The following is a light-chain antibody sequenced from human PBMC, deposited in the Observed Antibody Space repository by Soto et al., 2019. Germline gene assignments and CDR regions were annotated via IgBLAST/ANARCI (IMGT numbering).Light chain of an antibody. CDR2: GNS. Sequence: QSVLTQPPSVSGAPGQRVTISCTGSSSNIGAGYNVHWYQQLPGTAPKLLIYGNSNRPSGVPDRFSGSKSGTSAFLAITGLQAEDDADYYCQSYDSSLSGWLFGGGTKLTVL. V-gene: IGLV1-40*01. CDR1: SSNIGAGYN. CDR3: QSYDSSLSGWL. J-gene: IGLJ3*02.